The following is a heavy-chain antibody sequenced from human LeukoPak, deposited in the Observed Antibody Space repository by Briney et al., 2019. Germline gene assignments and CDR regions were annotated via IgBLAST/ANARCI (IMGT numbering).Heavy chain of an antibody. Sequence: GGSLRLSCSASGFTFSSFGMHWVRQAPGMGLEWVAMISYDGNAKYYADSVRGRFAISRDISKNSLYLQMNSLRAEDTALYYCARDVRYFDWPLDYWGRGTLVTVSS. CDR1: GFTFSSFG. CDR2: ISYDGNAK. D-gene: IGHD3-9*01. V-gene: IGHV3-30*03. J-gene: IGHJ4*02. CDR3: ARDVRYFDWPLDY.